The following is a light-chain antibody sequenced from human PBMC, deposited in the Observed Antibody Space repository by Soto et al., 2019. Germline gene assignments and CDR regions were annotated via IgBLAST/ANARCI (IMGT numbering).Light chain of an antibody. J-gene: IGKJ4*01. CDR2: KAS. Sequence: DIQMTQSPSTLSASVGDRVTITCRASQSISNSLAWYQQKPGKAPNLLIYKASSLESGVPSRFSGSGSGTACTLTISSLQPDDFATYYCRQYISYPVTFGGGTKVEMK. V-gene: IGKV1-5*03. CDR3: RQYISYPVT. CDR1: QSISNS.